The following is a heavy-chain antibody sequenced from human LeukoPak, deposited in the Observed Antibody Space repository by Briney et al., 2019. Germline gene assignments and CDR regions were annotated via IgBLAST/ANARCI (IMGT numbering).Heavy chain of an antibody. Sequence: PGGPLRLSCAASGFTFSIYSMNWVRQAPGKGLEWVSSISSSSSYIYYADSVKGRFSISRDNAKNSLYLQMNSLRAEDTAVYYCARDRFTSSGWYGDYMDVWGKGTTVTVSS. CDR2: ISSSSSYI. V-gene: IGHV3-21*01. J-gene: IGHJ6*03. D-gene: IGHD6-19*01. CDR1: GFTFSIYS. CDR3: ARDRFTSSGWYGDYMDV.